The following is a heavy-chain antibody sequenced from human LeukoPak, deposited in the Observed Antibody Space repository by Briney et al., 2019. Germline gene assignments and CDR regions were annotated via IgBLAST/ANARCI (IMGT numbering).Heavy chain of an antibody. CDR3: AREGTVTTEYYFDY. CDR1: GGTFSSYA. Sequence: ASVKVSCKASGGTFSSYAISWVRQAPGQGLEWMGGIIPIFGTANYAQKFQGGVTITADESTSTAYMELSSLRSEDTAVYYCAREGTVTTEYYFDYWGQGTLVTVSS. CDR2: IIPIFGTA. D-gene: IGHD4-17*01. J-gene: IGHJ4*02. V-gene: IGHV1-69*13.